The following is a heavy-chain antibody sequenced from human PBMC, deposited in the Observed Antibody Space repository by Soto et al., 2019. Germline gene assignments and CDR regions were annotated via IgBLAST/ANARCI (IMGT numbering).Heavy chain of an antibody. CDR2: ISGSGGHS. J-gene: IGHJ4*02. V-gene: IGHV3-23*01. CDR1: GFTFNDYA. CDR3: AKDCRRLAVTGSAFDS. Sequence: EVQLLESGGGVVQPGGSLRLSCAASGFTFNDYAMAWVRQAPGQGLEWVSSISGSGGHSSYVDSVRGRFTISRDNVNNILSLDMSDLRAEDTALYYCAKDCRRLAVTGSAFDSWGQGALVTVSS. D-gene: IGHD6-19*01.